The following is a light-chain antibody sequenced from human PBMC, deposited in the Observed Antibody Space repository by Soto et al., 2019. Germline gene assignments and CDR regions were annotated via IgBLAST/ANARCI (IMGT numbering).Light chain of an antibody. J-gene: IGKJ1*01. CDR3: QQSNNSPRT. V-gene: IGKV3-15*01. CDR1: QSISTN. Sequence: EILMTQSPASLSVSPGERATLSCRASQSISTNLAWYQQKPGKAPRLLIYTALTRATGIPARFSGSGSGTEFTLTISSLQSEDFAIYYCQQSNNSPRTFGQGTKVDIK. CDR2: TAL.